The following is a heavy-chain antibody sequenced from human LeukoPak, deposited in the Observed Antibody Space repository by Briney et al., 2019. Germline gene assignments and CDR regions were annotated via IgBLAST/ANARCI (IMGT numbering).Heavy chain of an antibody. CDR3: ARGSHYFDF. Sequence: PGESLRLSCVASGFTFSVHEMNWVRQAPGKGLEWLSYISDSGRTIYYADSVDGRFTISRDNAKNSLFLQMNSLRVEDTAVYFCARGSHYFDFWGQGTPVTVSS. D-gene: IGHD6-6*01. J-gene: IGHJ4*02. CDR2: ISDSGRTI. V-gene: IGHV3-48*03. CDR1: GFTFSVHE.